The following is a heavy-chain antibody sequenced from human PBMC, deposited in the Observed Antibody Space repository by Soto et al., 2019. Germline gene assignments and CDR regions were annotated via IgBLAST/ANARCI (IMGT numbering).Heavy chain of an antibody. CDR1: GFTFSSHW. V-gene: IGHV3-74*01. CDR2: INSDGSST. Sequence: GGSLRLSCAASGFTFSSHWMHWVRQAPGKGLVWVSRINSDGSSTSYADSVKGRFTISRDNAKNTLYLQMNSLRAEDTALYYCARARIAVAGYDYWGQGTLVTVSS. D-gene: IGHD6-13*01. CDR3: ARARIAVAGYDY. J-gene: IGHJ4*02.